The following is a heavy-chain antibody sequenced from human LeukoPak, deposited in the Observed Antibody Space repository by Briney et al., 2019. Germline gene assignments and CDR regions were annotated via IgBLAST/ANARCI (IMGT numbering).Heavy chain of an antibody. CDR2: INHSGST. Sequence: SETLSLTCAVYGGSFSGYYWSWIRQPPGKGLEWIGEINHSGSTNYNPSLKSRVTISVDTSKNQFSLKPSSVTAADTAVYYCARGRGDYWGQGTLVTVSS. CDR1: GGSFSGYY. V-gene: IGHV4-34*01. J-gene: IGHJ4*02. CDR3: ARGRGDY.